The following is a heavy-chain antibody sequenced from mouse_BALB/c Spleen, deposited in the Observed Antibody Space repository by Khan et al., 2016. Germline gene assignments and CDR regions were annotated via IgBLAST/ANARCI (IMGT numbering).Heavy chain of an antibody. CDR3: ERTLRRLCYFDY. CDR1: GYSITSDYA. D-gene: IGHD1-2*01. CDR2: ISYSGST. V-gene: IGHV3-2*02. J-gene: IGHJ2*01. Sequence: EVQLQELGPGLVKPSQSLSLTCTVTGYSITSDYAWNWIRQFPGNKLEWMGYISYSGSTSYNPSLKSRISITRDTSKNQFFLQLNSVTTEDTATYYCERTLRRLCYFDYWGQGTTLTVSS.